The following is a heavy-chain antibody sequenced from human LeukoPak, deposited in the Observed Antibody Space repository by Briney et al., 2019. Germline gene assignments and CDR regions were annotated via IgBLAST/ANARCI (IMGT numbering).Heavy chain of an antibody. CDR1: GYSFTSYW. CDR3: ARSPRVGTATITYFDY. CDR2: IYPGDSDT. V-gene: IGHV5-51*01. D-gene: IGHD5-24*01. Sequence: GESLKISCKGSGYSFTSYWIGWVRQMPGKGLEWMGIIYPGDSDTRYSPSFQGQVTISADKSISTAYLQWSSLKASDTAMYYCARSPRVGTATITYFDYWGQGTLVTVSS. J-gene: IGHJ4*02.